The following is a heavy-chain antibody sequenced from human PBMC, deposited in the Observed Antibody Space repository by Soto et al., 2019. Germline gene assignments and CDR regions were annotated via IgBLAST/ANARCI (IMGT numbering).Heavy chain of an antibody. CDR1: GVSIGSYY. CDR3: ARVGCSGGSCPPFDP. CDR2: IYYSGST. Sequence: SETLSLTCTVSGVSIGSYYGSWIRQPPGKGLEWIGYIYYSGSTNYNPSLKSRVTILVDTSKNQFSLKLSSVTAADTAVYYCARVGCSGGSCPPFDPWGQGTLVTVSS. D-gene: IGHD2-15*01. V-gene: IGHV4-59*01. J-gene: IGHJ5*02.